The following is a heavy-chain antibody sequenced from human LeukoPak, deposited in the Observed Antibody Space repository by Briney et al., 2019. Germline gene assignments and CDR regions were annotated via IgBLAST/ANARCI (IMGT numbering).Heavy chain of an antibody. D-gene: IGHD4-17*01. CDR1: GYSFSSYW. CDR3: ARHRGDYRRGFDY. CDR2: IHPGDFDT. V-gene: IGHV5-51*01. J-gene: IGHJ4*02. Sequence: GESLKISCKGTGYSFSSYWIGWVREMPGKGLEWMGIIHPGDFDTRYSPSFQGQVTISADKSISTAYLQWSSLKASDTAMYYCARHRGDYRRGFDYWGQGTLVTVSS.